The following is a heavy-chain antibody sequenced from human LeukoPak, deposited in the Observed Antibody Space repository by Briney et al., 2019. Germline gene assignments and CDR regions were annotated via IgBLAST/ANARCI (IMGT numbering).Heavy chain of an antibody. CDR3: ARVGILTGYLDY. J-gene: IGHJ4*02. CDR1: GGSISSSSYY. V-gene: IGHV4-39*07. Sequence: SETLSLTCTVSGGSISSSSYYWGWIRQPPGKGLEWIGSIYYSGSTYYNPSLKSRVTISVDTSKNQFSLKLSSVTAADTAVYYCARVGILTGYLDYWGQGTLVTVSS. CDR2: IYYSGST. D-gene: IGHD3-9*01.